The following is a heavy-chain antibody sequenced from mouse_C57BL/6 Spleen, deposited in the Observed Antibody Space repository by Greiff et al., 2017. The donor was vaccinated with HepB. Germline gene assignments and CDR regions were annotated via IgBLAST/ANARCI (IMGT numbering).Heavy chain of an antibody. CDR1: GYTFTDYE. CDR3: TRSRYYDYDGYYVDY. J-gene: IGHJ2*01. V-gene: IGHV1-15*01. Sequence: VQLQQSGAELVRPGASVTLSCKASGYTFTDYEMHWVKQTPVHGLEWIGAIDPETGGNAYNQKFKGKAILTADKSSSTAYMELRSLTSEDSAVYYCTRSRYYDYDGYYVDYWGQGTTLTVSS. CDR2: IDPETGGN. D-gene: IGHD2-4*01.